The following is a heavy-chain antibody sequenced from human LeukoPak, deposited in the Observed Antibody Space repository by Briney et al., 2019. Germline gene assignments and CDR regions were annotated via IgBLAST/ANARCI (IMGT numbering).Heavy chain of an antibody. V-gene: IGHV1-69*06. J-gene: IGHJ4*02. CDR2: IIPIFGTP. Sequence: GASVKVSCKASGGTFITYAFNWVRQAPGQGLEWMGAIIPIFGTPNYAQTFQGRVTLTADKTTNTVYMELSSLRSDDTAVYFCAKTTLSAPTTGAIDSWGQGTLVTVSS. D-gene: IGHD6-25*01. CDR1: GGTFITYA. CDR3: AKTTLSAPTTGAIDS.